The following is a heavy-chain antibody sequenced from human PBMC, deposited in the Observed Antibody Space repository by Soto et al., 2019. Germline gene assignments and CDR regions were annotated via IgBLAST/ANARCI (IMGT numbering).Heavy chain of an antibody. CDR2: INIYSGDA. J-gene: IGHJ4*02. CDR3: ARALYYYDNSGLAY. D-gene: IGHD3-22*01. V-gene: IGHV1-18*01. CDR1: GYTFTSYG. Sequence: QVRLEQSGPEVKKTGASVKVSCKASGYTFTSYGISWVRQAPGQGLELMGWINIYSGDANYAQRFQDRVTMTRDSSTNTVYMEMRSRRADDTAVYYGARALYYYDNSGLAYWGQGTLVTVSS.